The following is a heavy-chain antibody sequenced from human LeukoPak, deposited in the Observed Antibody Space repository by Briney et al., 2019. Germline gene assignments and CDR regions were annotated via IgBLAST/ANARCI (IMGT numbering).Heavy chain of an antibody. D-gene: IGHD6-13*01. CDR3: AKEFSSSWYYYFDY. V-gene: IGHV3-23*01. Sequence: GGSLRLSCAASEFTFSSYAMSWVRQAPGKGLEWVSAISGSGGTTYYTDSVKGRFTISRDNYKNTLYLQMNSLRAEDTAVYYCAKEFSSSWYYYFDYWGQGTLVTVSS. J-gene: IGHJ4*02. CDR2: ISGSGGTT. CDR1: EFTFSSYA.